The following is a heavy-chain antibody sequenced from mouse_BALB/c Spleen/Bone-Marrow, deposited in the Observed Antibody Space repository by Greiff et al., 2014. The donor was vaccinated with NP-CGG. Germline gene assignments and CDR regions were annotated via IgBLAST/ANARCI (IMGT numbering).Heavy chain of an antibody. Sequence: EVQLVESGGGLVKPGGSLKLSCAASGFTFSDYYMYWVRQNPEKRLEWVATINDGGSYTYYPESVKGRFTISRDNAKNNLYLQMSSLKSEETAMYYCARDGNFAMDYWGQGTSVTVSS. CDR2: INDGGSYT. V-gene: IGHV5-4*02. J-gene: IGHJ4*01. D-gene: IGHD2-1*01. CDR1: GFTFSDYY. CDR3: ARDGNFAMDY.